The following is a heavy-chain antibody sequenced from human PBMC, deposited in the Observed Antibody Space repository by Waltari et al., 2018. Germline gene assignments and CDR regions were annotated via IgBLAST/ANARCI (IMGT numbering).Heavy chain of an antibody. CDR2: IDNYGSIT. Sequence: EVQLVDSGGGLVQPGGALGLSCAAAGFTFENFWMHWVRQVPGKGLVWVSRIDNYGSITTYADSVEGRFTISRDNAKNTLYLQMNSLTVADTALYYCALDLGGYAGSWGQGTMVTVSS. V-gene: IGHV3-74*01. CDR1: GFTFENFW. D-gene: IGHD2-2*01. J-gene: IGHJ4*02. CDR3: ALDLGGYAGS.